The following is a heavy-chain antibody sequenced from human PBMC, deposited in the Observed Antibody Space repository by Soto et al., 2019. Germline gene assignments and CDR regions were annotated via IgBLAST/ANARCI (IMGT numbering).Heavy chain of an antibody. Sequence: GGSRRLSCAACGFTFSSYGMHWVGQAPGKGLEWVAVIWYDGSNKDYADSVKGRFTISRDNSKNTLYLQMNSLRAEDTAVYYCARDRCGGGSCDGPLVCWGEGILVT. J-gene: IGHJ4*02. V-gene: IGHV3-33*01. CDR3: ARDRCGGGSCDGPLVC. CDR1: GFTFSSYG. D-gene: IGHD2-15*01. CDR2: IWYDGSNK.